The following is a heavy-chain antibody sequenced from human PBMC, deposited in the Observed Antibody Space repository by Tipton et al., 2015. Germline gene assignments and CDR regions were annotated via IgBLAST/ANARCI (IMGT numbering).Heavy chain of an antibody. Sequence: GSLRLSCAASGFTFSNYYMSWIRQAPGKGLEWVANIKQDGGEKYYVDSVKGRFTISRDNAQNSLYLEMYSLRAEDTAVYYCARVELTGTTQPVDYWGQGTLVTVSS. CDR3: ARVELTGTTQPVDY. V-gene: IGHV3-7*01. CDR1: GFTFSNYY. J-gene: IGHJ4*02. D-gene: IGHD1-20*01. CDR2: IKQDGGEK.